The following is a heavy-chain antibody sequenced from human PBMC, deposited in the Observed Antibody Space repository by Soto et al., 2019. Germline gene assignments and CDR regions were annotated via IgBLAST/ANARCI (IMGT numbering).Heavy chain of an antibody. CDR2: INPNSGGT. Sequence: ASVKVSCKASGYTFTGYYMHWVRQAPGQGLEWMGWINPNSGGTNYAQKFQGRVTMTRDTSISTAYMELSRLRSDDTAVYYCARVDSGYCSSTSCYTPLGMDVWGQGTTVTVS. J-gene: IGHJ6*02. D-gene: IGHD2-2*02. CDR1: GYTFTGYY. CDR3: ARVDSGYCSSTSCYTPLGMDV. V-gene: IGHV1-2*02.